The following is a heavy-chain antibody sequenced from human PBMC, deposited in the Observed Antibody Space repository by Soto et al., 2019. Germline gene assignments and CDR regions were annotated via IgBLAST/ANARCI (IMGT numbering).Heavy chain of an antibody. CDR3: ASDRGGDFFDY. CDR2: INSDGSNT. Sequence: EVQLVESGGGLVQPGGSLRLSCADSGFSFSSYWVYWVRHAPGKGLVWVSRINSDGSNTGYADSVKGRFTISRDNAKNTLYLQMNSLRAEYTAVYYCASDRGGDFFDYWGQGTLVTVSS. CDR1: GFSFSSYW. D-gene: IGHD3-10*01. V-gene: IGHV3-74*01. J-gene: IGHJ4*02.